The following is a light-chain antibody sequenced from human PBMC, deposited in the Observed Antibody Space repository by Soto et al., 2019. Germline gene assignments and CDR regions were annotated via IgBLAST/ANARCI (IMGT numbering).Light chain of an antibody. V-gene: IGKV1-39*01. Sequence: EIRLSQSPSSLAASVGDRLTLTCRASRNVSIYLNWYQQKPGKAPKVLIYKASTLQSGVPSRFSGSGSGTEFTLTISCLQRDDFTPYSSTLSPIPRLSFGGGTKVDI. CDR3: TLSPIPRLS. CDR2: KAS. J-gene: IGKJ4*01. CDR1: RNVSIY.